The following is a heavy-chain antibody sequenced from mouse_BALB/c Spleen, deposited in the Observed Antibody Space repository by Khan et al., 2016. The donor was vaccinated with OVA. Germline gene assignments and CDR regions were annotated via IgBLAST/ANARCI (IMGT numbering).Heavy chain of an antibody. CDR2: ISSSDST. J-gene: IGHJ2*01. Sequence: EVQLQESGPSLVKPSQTLSLTCSVTGDSITSGYWNWIRKFPGNKLEYMGYISSSDSTFYNPSPKSRISITRDTSKNQYYLQLNSLTTEDTATYYCARWNYRYDGYFDYWGQGTTLTVSS. D-gene: IGHD2-14*01. CDR3: ARWNYRYDGYFDY. CDR1: GDSITSGY. V-gene: IGHV3-8*02.